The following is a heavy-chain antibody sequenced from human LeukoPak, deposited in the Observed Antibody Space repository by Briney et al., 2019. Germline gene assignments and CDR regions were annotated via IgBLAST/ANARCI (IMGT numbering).Heavy chain of an antibody. CDR3: AKVQEMDTILPPFHY. J-gene: IGHJ4*02. CDR2: ISCSGGTT. D-gene: IGHD5-24*01. Sequence: AGGSLRLSCAASGFTFSSYGMHWVRQAPGKGLEWVSAISCSGGTTFYADSVKGRFTISRDNSKNTLYLQVNSLRAADTAIYYCAKVQEMDTILPPFHYWGQGTLVTVSS. V-gene: IGHV3-23*01. CDR1: GFTFSSYG.